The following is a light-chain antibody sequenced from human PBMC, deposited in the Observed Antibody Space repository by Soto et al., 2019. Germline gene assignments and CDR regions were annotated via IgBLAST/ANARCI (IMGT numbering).Light chain of an antibody. V-gene: IGLV1-47*02. J-gene: IGLJ1*01. Sequence: PPSASGTPGQRVTISCSGRSANIGNNYVCWYQQLPGTAPKLLICSNNQRPSVVPDRFSGSTSGASASRGISGLRSEDEADYYCVSWDDSLSGLVFGTGTKVTVL. CDR1: SANIGNNY. CDR3: VSWDDSLSGLV. CDR2: SNN.